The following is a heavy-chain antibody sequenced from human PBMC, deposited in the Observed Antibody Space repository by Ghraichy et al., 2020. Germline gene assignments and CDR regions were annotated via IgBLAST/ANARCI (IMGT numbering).Heavy chain of an antibody. CDR2: IYYSGST. CDR3: ARHNSYYYDSSGYYPDAFVI. Sequence: SETLSLTCTVSGGSISSYYWSWIRQPPGKGLEWIGYIYYSGSTNYNPSLKSRVTISVDTSKNQFSLKLSSVTAADTAVYYCARHNSYYYDSSGYYPDAFVIWGQGTMVTVSS. V-gene: IGHV4-59*08. CDR1: GGSISSYY. D-gene: IGHD3-22*01. J-gene: IGHJ3*02.